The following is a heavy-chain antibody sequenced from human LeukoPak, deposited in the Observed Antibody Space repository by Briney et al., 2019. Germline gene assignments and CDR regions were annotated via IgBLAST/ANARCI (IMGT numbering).Heavy chain of an antibody. CDR3: ARVAQAAAFAFDI. CDR1: GYTFTSYY. V-gene: IGHV1-46*01. D-gene: IGHD6-13*01. CDR2: INPSGGST. J-gene: IGHJ3*02. Sequence: ASVKVSCKASGYTFTSYYMRWVRQAPGQGLEWMGIINPSGGSTSYAQKFQGRVTMTRDTSTSTVYMELSSLRSEDTAVYYCARVAQAAAFAFDIWGQGTMVTVSS.